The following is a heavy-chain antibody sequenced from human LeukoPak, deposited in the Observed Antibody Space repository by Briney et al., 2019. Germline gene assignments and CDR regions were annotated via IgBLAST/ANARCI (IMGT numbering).Heavy chain of an antibody. Sequence: SETLSLTCTVSGGSISSSSYYWGWIRQPPGKGLEWIGTIYYSESTDFNPSLKSRVTISVDTSKNQFSLKLSSVTAADTAVYYCARVGGPPYYYDSSGYYLDYWGQGTLVTVSS. V-gene: IGHV4-39*07. D-gene: IGHD3-22*01. CDR2: IYYSEST. J-gene: IGHJ4*02. CDR1: GGSISSSSYY. CDR3: ARVGGPPYYYDSSGYYLDY.